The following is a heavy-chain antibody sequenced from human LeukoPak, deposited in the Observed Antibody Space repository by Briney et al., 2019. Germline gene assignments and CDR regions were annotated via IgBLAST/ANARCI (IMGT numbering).Heavy chain of an antibody. CDR1: GGSISSRPYY. Sequence: SETLSLTCTVSGGSISSRPYYWGWVRQPPWKGLEWIGTISYSGTTYYSPSLKSRVTIPLDTSKNQFSLKLSSVTAADTAIYYCARDLSSSSTVYYYYYMDVWGKGTTVTVSS. CDR3: ARDLSSSSTVYYYYYMDV. J-gene: IGHJ6*03. CDR2: ISYSGTT. V-gene: IGHV4-39*07. D-gene: IGHD6-6*01.